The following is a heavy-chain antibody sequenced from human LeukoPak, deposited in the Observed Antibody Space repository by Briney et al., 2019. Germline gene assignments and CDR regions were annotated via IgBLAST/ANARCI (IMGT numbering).Heavy chain of an antibody. D-gene: IGHD2-2*01. V-gene: IGHV4-34*01. CDR3: ARGRGVVVPAATYWYFHL. Sequence: SETLSLTCAVYGGSFSDYYWNWIRQPPGKGLEWIGEINHSGSTNYNPSLKSRVTISVDTSKSQFSLKLRSVTGADTAVYYCARGRGVVVPAATYWYFHLWGRGTLVTVSS. CDR2: INHSGST. CDR1: GGSFSDYY. J-gene: IGHJ2*01.